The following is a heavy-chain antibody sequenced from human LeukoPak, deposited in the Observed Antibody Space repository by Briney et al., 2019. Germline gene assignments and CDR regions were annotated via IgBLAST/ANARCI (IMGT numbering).Heavy chain of an antibody. CDR1: GFTFTDFI. D-gene: IGHD1-14*01. J-gene: IGHJ4*02. CDR2: CTVNGGII. CDR3: ARDPIAGAPDYLDF. Sequence: PGGSLRLSCEASGFTFTDFILHWVRQAPGKGLEWVAVCTVNGGIIIYADSVKGRFTISRDNSKNTLYLQMNSLGTDDMGIYYCARDPIAGAPDYLDFWGQGTLVTVSS. V-gene: IGHV3-30-3*01.